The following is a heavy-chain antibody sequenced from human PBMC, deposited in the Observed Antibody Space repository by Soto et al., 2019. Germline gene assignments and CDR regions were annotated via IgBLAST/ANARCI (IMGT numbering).Heavy chain of an antibody. CDR2: ISAYNGNT. CDR1: GYTFTSYG. CDR3: ARDRSSSWYGRYYYYYYGMDV. Sequence: ASVKVSCKASGYTFTSYGISWVRQAPGQGLEWMGWISAYNGNTNYAQKLQGRVTMTTDTSTSTAYMELRSLRSDDTAVYYCARDRSSSWYGRYYYYYYGMDVWGQGTTVTVS. V-gene: IGHV1-18*01. J-gene: IGHJ6*02. D-gene: IGHD6-13*01.